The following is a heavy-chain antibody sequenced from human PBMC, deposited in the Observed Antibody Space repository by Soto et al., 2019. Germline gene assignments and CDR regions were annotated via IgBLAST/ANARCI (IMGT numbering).Heavy chain of an antibody. J-gene: IGHJ4*02. CDR2: ISYDGTDK. D-gene: IGHD2-15*01. CDR3: AESLIAANLYFDY. CDR1: GFSFSTYA. Sequence: QVQLVESGGGVVQPGRSLRLSCAASGFSFSTYAMHWVRQAPGKGLEWVAVISYDGTDKYYADSVKGRFTISRDNSKNTLYLQMNSPRAEDTAVYYCAESLIAANLYFDYWGQGTLVTVSS. V-gene: IGHV3-30-3*01.